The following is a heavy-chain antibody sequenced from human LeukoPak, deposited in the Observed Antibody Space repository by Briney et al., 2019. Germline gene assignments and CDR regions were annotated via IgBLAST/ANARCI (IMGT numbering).Heavy chain of an antibody. CDR1: GFTFSSYW. J-gene: IGHJ6*04. D-gene: IGHD4-17*01. CDR2: IKQDGSEK. Sequence: GGSLRLSGAASGFTFSSYWMSWVRRAPGKGLEWVANIKQDGSEKYYVDSVKGRFTISRDNAKSSLYLQMNSLRAEDTAVYYCAREAGSYGDYDMYYYYGMDVWGKGTTVTVSS. CDR3: AREAGSYGDYDMYYYYGMDV. V-gene: IGHV3-7*03.